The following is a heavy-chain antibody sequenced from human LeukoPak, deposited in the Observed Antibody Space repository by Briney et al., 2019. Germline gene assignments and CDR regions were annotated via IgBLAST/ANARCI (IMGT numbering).Heavy chain of an antibody. CDR1: GFTFSSYA. J-gene: IGHJ4*02. Sequence: GGSLRLSCAASGFTFSSYAMSWVRQAPGEGLEWVSAISGSGGSTYYADSVKGRFTISRDNSKNTLYLQMNSLRAEDTAIYYCARDRSGSTHWGQGSLVTVSS. CDR3: ARDRSGSTH. CDR2: ISGSGGST. V-gene: IGHV3-23*01. D-gene: IGHD1-26*01.